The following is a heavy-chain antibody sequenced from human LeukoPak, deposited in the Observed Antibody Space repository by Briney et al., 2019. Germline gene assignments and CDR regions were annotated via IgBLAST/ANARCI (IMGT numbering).Heavy chain of an antibody. CDR1: GFTFSSYA. Sequence: GGSLRLSCAASGFTFSSYAMSWVRQAPGKRLEWVSTTISSGNSTYYPDSVEGRFTISRDNFKNTLYLQMNSLRAEDTAVYYCAKPYSTSSKFMFDYWGQGTLVTVSS. D-gene: IGHD6-6*01. CDR3: AKPYSTSSKFMFDY. V-gene: IGHV3-23*01. J-gene: IGHJ4*02. CDR2: TISSGNST.